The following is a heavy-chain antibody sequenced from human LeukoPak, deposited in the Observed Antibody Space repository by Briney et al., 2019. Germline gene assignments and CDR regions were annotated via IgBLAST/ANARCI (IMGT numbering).Heavy chain of an antibody. Sequence: PGGSLRLSCAASGFSFGSYTMSWVRQAPGKGLEWVSSISSSSSYIYYADSVKGRFTISRDNAKNSLYLQMNSLRAEDTAVYYCARVSAAGALDIWGQGTMVTVSS. CDR2: ISSSSSYI. V-gene: IGHV3-21*01. D-gene: IGHD6-13*01. CDR3: ARVSAAGALDI. CDR1: GFSFGSYT. J-gene: IGHJ3*02.